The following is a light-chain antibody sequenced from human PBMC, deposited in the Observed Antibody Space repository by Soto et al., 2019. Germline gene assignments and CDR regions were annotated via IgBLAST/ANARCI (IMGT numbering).Light chain of an antibody. CDR1: QSVSSY. Sequence: EIVLTQSPATLSLSPGERATLSCRASQSVSSYLAWYQQKPGQAPRLLIYDASNRATDIPARFSGSGSGTYFTLTISSLEPEEFAVYYCQQRSNWPLTFGGGTKLEIK. V-gene: IGKV3-11*01. CDR2: DAS. J-gene: IGKJ4*01. CDR3: QQRSNWPLT.